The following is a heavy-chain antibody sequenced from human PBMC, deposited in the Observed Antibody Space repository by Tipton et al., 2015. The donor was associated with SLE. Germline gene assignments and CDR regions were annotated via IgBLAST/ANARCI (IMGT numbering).Heavy chain of an antibody. D-gene: IGHD3-10*01. J-gene: IGHJ4*02. CDR2: IYPGDSDT. CDR3: ARGYGSDY. V-gene: IGHV5-51*01. Sequence: WIRQHPGKGLEWMGIIYPGDSDTRYSPSFQGQVTISADKSISTAYLQWSSLKASDTAMYYCARGYGSDYWGQGTLVTVSS.